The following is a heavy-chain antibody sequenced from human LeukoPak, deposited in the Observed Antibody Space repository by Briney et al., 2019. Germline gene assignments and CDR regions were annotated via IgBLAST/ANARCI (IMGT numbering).Heavy chain of an antibody. CDR1: GYTFTGYY. Sequence: ASVKVSCKASGYTFTGYYMHWVRQAPGQGLEWMGWINPNSGGTNYAQKFQGRVTMTRDTSISTAYMELSSLRSDDTAVYYCAAPSRSMVRGLFNYYYYMDVWGKGTTVTVSS. J-gene: IGHJ6*03. CDR3: AAPSRSMVRGLFNYYYYMDV. CDR2: INPNSGGT. D-gene: IGHD3-10*01. V-gene: IGHV1-2*02.